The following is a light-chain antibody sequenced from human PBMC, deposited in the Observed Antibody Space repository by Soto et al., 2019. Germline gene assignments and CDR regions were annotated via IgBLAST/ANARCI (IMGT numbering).Light chain of an antibody. V-gene: IGKV1-13*02. Sequence: AIQLTQSPSSLSASVGDRVTITCRASQGISSALAWYQQKPGKAPKLLIYDASSLESGVPSRFSGSGSGTDFTFTISSLQSEDFATYYCQQFNSYPITFGQGTRLEIK. CDR3: QQFNSYPIT. CDR1: QGISSA. J-gene: IGKJ5*01. CDR2: DAS.